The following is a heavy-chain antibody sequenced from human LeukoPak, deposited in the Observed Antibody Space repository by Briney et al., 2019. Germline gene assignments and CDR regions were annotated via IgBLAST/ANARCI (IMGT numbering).Heavy chain of an antibody. D-gene: IGHD2-2*02. CDR2: ISGSGGST. J-gene: IGHJ4*02. V-gene: IGHV3-23*01. CDR3: AKGMRHCDSTSCYSFHPPDY. CDR1: GFTFSSYA. Sequence: GGSLRLSCAASGFTFSSYAMSWVRQAPGKGLERVSAISGSGGSTYYADSVKGRFTISRDNYKNTLYLQMNSLRAEDTAVYYCAKGMRHCDSTSCYSFHPPDYWGQGTLVSVSS.